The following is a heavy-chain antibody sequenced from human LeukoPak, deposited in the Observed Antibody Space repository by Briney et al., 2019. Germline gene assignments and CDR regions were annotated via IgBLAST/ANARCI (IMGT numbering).Heavy chain of an antibody. D-gene: IGHD2-2*01. CDR2: ISWNSGSI. J-gene: IGHJ6*02. CDR1: GFTFDDYA. Sequence: GGSLRLSCAAPGFTFDDYAMHWVRQAPGKGLEWVSGISWNSGSIGYADSVKGRFTISRDNAKNSLYLQMNSLRAEDTALYYCAKGGPLGYCSSTSCPKYYYYGMGVWGQGTTVTVSS. CDR3: AKGGPLGYCSSTSCPKYYYYGMGV. V-gene: IGHV3-9*01.